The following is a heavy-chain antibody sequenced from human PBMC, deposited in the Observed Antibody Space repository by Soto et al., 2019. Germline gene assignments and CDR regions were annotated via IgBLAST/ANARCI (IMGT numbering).Heavy chain of an antibody. CDR2: ISYDGSNK. D-gene: IGHD1-1*01. Sequence: VQLVESGGGVVQPGRSLRLSCAASGFTFSSYGMHWVRQAPGKGLEWVAVISYDGSNKYYADSVKGRFTISRDNSKNTLYLQMNSLRAEDTAVYYCARVSVQLVDAFDIWGQGTMVTVSS. CDR3: ARVSVQLVDAFDI. CDR1: GFTFSSYG. V-gene: IGHV3-30*03. J-gene: IGHJ3*02.